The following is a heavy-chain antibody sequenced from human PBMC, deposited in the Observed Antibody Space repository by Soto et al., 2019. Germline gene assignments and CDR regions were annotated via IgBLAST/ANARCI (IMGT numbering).Heavy chain of an antibody. V-gene: IGHV1-69*10. CDR3: ARPDTSRVLRYSEN. CDR1: GGTLSSFINYP. CDR2: IVLNDWKV. D-gene: IGHD1-1*01. J-gene: IGHJ1*01. Sequence: SVNVSCKASGGTLSSFINYPINWVRQSPGQRRKGMGGIVLNDWKVNYAQKFQGKVTINTDKSTGKAYMELTSPRTEDTDLYKYARPDTSRVLRYSENWGKGNLVNVSS.